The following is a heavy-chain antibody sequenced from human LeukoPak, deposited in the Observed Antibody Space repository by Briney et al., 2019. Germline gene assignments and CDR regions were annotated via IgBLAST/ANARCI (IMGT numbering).Heavy chain of an antibody. Sequence: RSSETLSLTCAVYGGSFSGYYWSWIRQPPGKGLEWIGEINHSGSTNYNPSLTSRVTISVDTSKNQFSLKLSSVTAADTAVYYCARINMGSGSFWGQGTLVTVSS. CDR3: ARINMGSGSF. D-gene: IGHD3-10*01. CDR2: INHSGST. V-gene: IGHV4-34*01. CDR1: GGSFSGYY. J-gene: IGHJ4*02.